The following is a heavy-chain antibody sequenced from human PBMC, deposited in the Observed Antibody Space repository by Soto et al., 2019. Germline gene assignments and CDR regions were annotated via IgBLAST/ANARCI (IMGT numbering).Heavy chain of an antibody. CDR1: GGSVSSGSYY. J-gene: IGHJ3*02. CDR2: IYYSGST. V-gene: IGHV4-61*01. CDR3: ARGGLTYYYDSSGYWAFDI. D-gene: IGHD3-22*01. Sequence: SETLSLTCTVSGGSVSSGSYYWGWIRQPPGEGLEWIGYIYYSGSTNYNPSLKSRVTISVDTSKNQFSLKLSSVTAADTAVYYCARGGLTYYYDSSGYWAFDIWGQGTMVTVSS.